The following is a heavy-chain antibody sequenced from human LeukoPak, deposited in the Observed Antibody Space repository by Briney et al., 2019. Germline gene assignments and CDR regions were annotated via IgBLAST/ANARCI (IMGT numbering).Heavy chain of an antibody. CDR3: AAVDTAMVRFDY. CDR2: IYYSGST. D-gene: IGHD5-18*01. CDR1: GGSISSGGYY. Sequence: SETLSLTCTVSGGSISSGGYYWSWIRQHPGKGLEWIGYIYYSGSTYYNPSLKSRVTISVDTSKNQFSLKLSSVTAADTAVYYCAAVDTAMVRFDYWGQGTLVTVSS. V-gene: IGHV4-31*03. J-gene: IGHJ4*02.